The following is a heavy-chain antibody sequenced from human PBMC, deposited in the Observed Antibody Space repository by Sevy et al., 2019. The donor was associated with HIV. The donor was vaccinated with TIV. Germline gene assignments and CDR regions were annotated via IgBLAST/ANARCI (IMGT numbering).Heavy chain of an antibody. J-gene: IGHJ4*02. D-gene: IGHD6-19*01. CDR2: ISDSGGYT. Sequence: GGSLRLSCVVSGFTFSNYYMSWVRQAPGKGLEWVSVISDSGGYTSYTDSVKGRFTISRDNSKNTLYLQMNSLRVEDTAIYYCANRAGPIFDNLGQGTLVTVSS. CDR3: ANRAGPIFDN. CDR1: GFTFSNYY. V-gene: IGHV3-23*01.